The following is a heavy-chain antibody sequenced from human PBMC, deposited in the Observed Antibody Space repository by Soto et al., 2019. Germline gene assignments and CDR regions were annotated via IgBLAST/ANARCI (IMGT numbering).Heavy chain of an antibody. CDR2: ISGSGDNT. D-gene: IGHD5-12*01. Sequence: GGSLRLSCAASGFTLSSFAMSWVRQAPGKGLEWVSIISGSGDNTYYADSVKVRFTISRDNSKNTLYLQMNSLRAEDTAVYYCARSIVATITALNYWGQGTLVTVSS. J-gene: IGHJ4*02. CDR1: GFTLSSFA. CDR3: ARSIVATITALNY. V-gene: IGHV3-23*01.